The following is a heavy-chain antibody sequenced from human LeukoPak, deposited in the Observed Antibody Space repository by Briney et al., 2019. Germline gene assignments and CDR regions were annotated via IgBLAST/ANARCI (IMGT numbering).Heavy chain of an antibody. Sequence: GASVRVSCKASGYTFTGYYMHWVRQAPGQGLEWMGRINPNSGGTNYAQKFQGRVTMTGDTSISTAYMELSRLRSDDTAVYYCARGPMVRGVISVRFDPWGQGTLVTVSS. CDR1: GYTFTGYY. J-gene: IGHJ5*02. CDR3: ARGPMVRGVISVRFDP. V-gene: IGHV1-2*06. D-gene: IGHD3-10*01. CDR2: INPNSGGT.